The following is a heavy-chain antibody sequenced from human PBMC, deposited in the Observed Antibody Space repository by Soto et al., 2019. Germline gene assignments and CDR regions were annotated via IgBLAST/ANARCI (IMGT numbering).Heavy chain of an antibody. CDR3: ATGVGNYYYFDY. D-gene: IGHD1-26*01. CDR1: DGSISSRTYY. CDR2: IYYSGNT. J-gene: IGHJ4*02. V-gene: IGHV4-39*01. Sequence: SGTLSLTCTVSDGSISSRTYYWGWIRQPPGKGLEWIGSIYYSGNTYYNPSLKSRVTISVDTSKNQFYLKLSSVTAADTAVYYCATGVGNYYYFDYWGQGTLVTVS.